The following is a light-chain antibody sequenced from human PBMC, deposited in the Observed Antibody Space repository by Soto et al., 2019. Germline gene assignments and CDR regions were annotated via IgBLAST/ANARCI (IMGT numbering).Light chain of an antibody. J-gene: IGKJ4*01. CDR2: KAS. CDR1: QSISSW. CDR3: QQSYSTPLT. V-gene: IGKV1-5*03. Sequence: IQLTQSPSTLSASVGDRVTITCRASQSISSWLAWYQQKPGKAPKLLIYKASSLESGVPSRFSGSGSGTDFTLSINSLQPEDFATYYCQQSYSTPLTFGGGTKVDIK.